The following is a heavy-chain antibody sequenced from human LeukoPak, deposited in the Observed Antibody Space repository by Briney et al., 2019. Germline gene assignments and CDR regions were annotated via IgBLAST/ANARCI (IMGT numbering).Heavy chain of an antibody. CDR3: AGPLGSPYFHH. J-gene: IGHJ1*01. D-gene: IGHD3-10*01. CDR1: RFIFSHYA. Sequence: PGGSLRLSCAASRFIFSHYAMHWVRQAPGKGLEWVAVISYDGINKYYADSVKGRFTISRDNSKNSLYLQMNSLRVEDTAVYYCAGPLGSPYFHHWGQGTLVTVSS. V-gene: IGHV3-30-3*01. CDR2: ISYDGINK.